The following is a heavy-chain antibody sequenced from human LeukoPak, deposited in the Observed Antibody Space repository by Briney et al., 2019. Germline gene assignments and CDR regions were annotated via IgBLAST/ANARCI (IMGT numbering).Heavy chain of an antibody. CDR3: ARDPSRRYCSSTSCYAGAFDI. CDR1: GFAFSSYA. V-gene: IGHV3-23*01. J-gene: IGHJ3*02. CDR2: ISGSGGRT. D-gene: IGHD2-2*01. Sequence: PGGSLRLSCAASGFAFSSYAMNWVRQAPGKGLEWVSSISGSGGRTYYADSVKGRFTISRDNAKNSLYLQMNSLRAEDTAVYYCARDPSRRYCSSTSCYAGAFDIWGQGTMVTVSS.